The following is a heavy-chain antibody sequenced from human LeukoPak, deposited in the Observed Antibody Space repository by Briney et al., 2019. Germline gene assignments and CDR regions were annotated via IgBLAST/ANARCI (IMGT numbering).Heavy chain of an antibody. CDR2: MNTNSGNT. D-gene: IGHD6-19*01. CDR1: GYTFTSYD. J-gene: IGHJ6*03. V-gene: IGHV1-8*01. Sequence: ASVKVSCKASGYTFTSYDINWGRQAPGQGLEWMGWMNTNSGNTSYAQKFKGRVTMTRNTSISTAYMELSSLRSEDTAVYYCARTLRIAVAGTVYYCYYMDVWGKGTTVTVSS. CDR3: ARTLRIAVAGTVYYCYYMDV.